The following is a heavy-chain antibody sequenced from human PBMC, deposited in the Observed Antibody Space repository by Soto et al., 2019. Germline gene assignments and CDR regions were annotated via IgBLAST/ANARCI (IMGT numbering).Heavy chain of an antibody. Sequence: GASVKVSCKASGGTFSSYAISWVRQAPGQGLEWMGGIIPIFGTANYAQKFQGRVTITADESTSTAYMELSSLRSEDTAVYYCASASSSTSLPTDYWGQGALVTVSS. D-gene: IGHD2-2*01. CDR2: IIPIFGTA. J-gene: IGHJ4*02. V-gene: IGHV1-69*13. CDR3: ASASSSTSLPTDY. CDR1: GGTFSSYA.